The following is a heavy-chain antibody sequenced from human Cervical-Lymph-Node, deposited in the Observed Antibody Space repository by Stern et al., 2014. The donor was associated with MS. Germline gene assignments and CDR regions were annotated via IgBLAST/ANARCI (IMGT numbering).Heavy chain of an antibody. CDR1: GFTFSDYA. CDR3: AKGSRIVGSTEFDS. D-gene: IGHD1-26*01. V-gene: IGHV3-23*04. Sequence: EVQLVESGGGLAQPGGSLRLSCAGSGFTFSDYAMSWVRQAPGKGLEWVSGISGSGCITYYAASGQGRFNISRDKSMDTMYLQMSSLRVDDTAVYYCAKGSRIVGSTEFDSWGQGTLVTVSS. CDR2: ISGSGCIT. J-gene: IGHJ4*02.